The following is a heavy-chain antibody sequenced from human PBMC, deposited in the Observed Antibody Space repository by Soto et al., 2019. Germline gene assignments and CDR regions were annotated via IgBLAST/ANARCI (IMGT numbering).Heavy chain of an antibody. V-gene: IGHV4-59*08. Sequence: PSETLSLTCTVSCGSISSYYWTWIRQPPGKGLEWIGYIYYSGSTNYTPSLKSRVTISVDTSKNQFSLKLSSVTAADTAVYYCARMDIVVVPAAQYYFDYWGQGTLVTVSS. CDR1: CGSISSYY. J-gene: IGHJ4*02. CDR3: ARMDIVVVPAAQYYFDY. D-gene: IGHD2-2*03. CDR2: IYYSGST.